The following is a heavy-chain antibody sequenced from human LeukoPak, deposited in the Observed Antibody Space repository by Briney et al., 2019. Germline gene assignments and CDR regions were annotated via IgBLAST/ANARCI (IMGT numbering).Heavy chain of an antibody. Sequence: GSLRLSCAASGFTFNRYWMHWVRQVPGKGLEWVSRISTDGSTTTYADSVKGRFTISRDNAKDTLYLQMNSLRAEDTAVYYCASPRLDYVWGTYLDYWGQGSLVTVSS. CDR3: ASPRLDYVWGTYLDY. D-gene: IGHD3-16*02. J-gene: IGHJ4*02. CDR1: GFTFNRYW. V-gene: IGHV3-74*01. CDR2: ISTDGSTT.